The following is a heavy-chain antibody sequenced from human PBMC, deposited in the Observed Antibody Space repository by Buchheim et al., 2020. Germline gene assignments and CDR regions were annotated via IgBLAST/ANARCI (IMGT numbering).Heavy chain of an antibody. V-gene: IGHV4-34*01. CDR1: GGSFSGYY. J-gene: IGHJ6*02. D-gene: IGHD3-22*01. CDR3: ARMDSSGTQGVGMDV. CDR2: INHSGST. Sequence: QVQLQQWGAGLLKPSETLSLTCAVYGGSFSGYYWSWIRQPPGKGLEWIGEINHSGSTNYNPSLKSRVTISVDTSKDQFSLKLSSVTAADTAVYYCARMDSSGTQGVGMDVWGQGTT.